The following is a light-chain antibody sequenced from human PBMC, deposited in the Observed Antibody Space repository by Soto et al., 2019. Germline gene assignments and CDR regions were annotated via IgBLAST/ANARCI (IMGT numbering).Light chain of an antibody. V-gene: IGKV1-39*01. CDR3: QQSFSSPPWT. CDR2: AAS. CDR1: QNITTY. J-gene: IGKJ1*01. Sequence: DIQMTQSPSSLSASVGASVTITCRASQNITTYLNWYQQKPGKAPNLLIYAASSLHSGVQSRFSGSGSGTDFTLTISSLQPEYFATYYCQQSFSSPPWTVGQGTKVEIK.